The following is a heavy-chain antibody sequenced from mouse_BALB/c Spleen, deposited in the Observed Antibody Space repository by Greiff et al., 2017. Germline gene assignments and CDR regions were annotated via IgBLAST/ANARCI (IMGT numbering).Heavy chain of an antibody. J-gene: IGHJ2*01. Sequence: EVKLVESGGGLVKPGGSLKLSCAASGFTFSSYTMSWVRQTPEKRLEWVATISSGGSYTYYPDSVKGRFTISRDNAKNTLYLQMSSLKSEDTAMYYCTRDYDGEFDYWGQGTTLTVSS. CDR1: GFTFSSYT. V-gene: IGHV5-6-4*01. D-gene: IGHD2-12*01. CDR3: TRDYDGEFDY. CDR2: ISSGGSYT.